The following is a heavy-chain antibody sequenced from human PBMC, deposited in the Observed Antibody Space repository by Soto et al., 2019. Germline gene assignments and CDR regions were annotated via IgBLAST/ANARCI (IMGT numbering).Heavy chain of an antibody. CDR3: ARLIHCKTTSCYFDY. Sequence: QLQLQESGPGLVKPSETLSLTCTVSGGSISSSSYYWAWVRQPPGKGLEWIGSIYYSGTTYCNPSLKSRVTLSEDTSKTQFSLKLSSVTAADTAVFYCARLIHCKTTSCYFDYWGQGTLVTVSS. CDR1: GGSISSSSYY. CDR2: IYYSGTT. V-gene: IGHV4-39*01. J-gene: IGHJ4*02. D-gene: IGHD2-2*01.